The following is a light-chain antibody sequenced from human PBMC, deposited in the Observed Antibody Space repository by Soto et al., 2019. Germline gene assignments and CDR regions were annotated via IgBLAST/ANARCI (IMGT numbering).Light chain of an antibody. V-gene: IGKV3-15*01. J-gene: IGKJ1*01. CDR2: GAS. CDR3: LQYNKWRT. Sequence: EIVMTQSPATLSASPGERATLSCRASQSVGTNLAWYQQKPGQAPRLLIYGASTRATGIAARISGSGSGTDFTLTITSLQSEDFALYYCLQYNKWRTFGQGTKVEIK. CDR1: QSVGTN.